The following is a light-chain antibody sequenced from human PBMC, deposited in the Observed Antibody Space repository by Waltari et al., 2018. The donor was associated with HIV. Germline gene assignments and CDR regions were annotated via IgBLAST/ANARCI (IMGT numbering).Light chain of an antibody. J-gene: IGLJ3*02. CDR2: EGS. CDR1: SSDVGSYNL. V-gene: IGLV2-14*02. CDR3: SSYTSSSTLV. Sequence: QSALTQPASVSGSPGQSITISCTGTSSDVGSYNLVSWYQQHPGKAPKLMISEGSQRAEGFSNRFSGSKSGNTASLTISGLQAEDEADYYCSSYTSSSTLVFGGGTQLTVL.